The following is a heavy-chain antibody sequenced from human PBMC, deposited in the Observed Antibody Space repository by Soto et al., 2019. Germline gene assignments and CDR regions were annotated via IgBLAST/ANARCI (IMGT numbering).Heavy chain of an antibody. CDR2: ISTYSGNT. J-gene: IGHJ4*02. CDR1: AYTFTSYG. Sequence: ASVKVSCKASAYTFTSYGISWVRQAPGQGLEWMGWISTYSGNTNYAQNLQGRVTMTTDTSTSTAYMELRNLRSDDTAVYYCARDDPRTTGTTLFDYWGQGTLVTVSS. D-gene: IGHD1-1*01. V-gene: IGHV1-18*04. CDR3: ARDDPRTTGTTLFDY.